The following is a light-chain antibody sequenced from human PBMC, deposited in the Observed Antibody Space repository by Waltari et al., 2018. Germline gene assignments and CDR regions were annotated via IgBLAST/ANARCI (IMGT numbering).Light chain of an antibody. CDR2: EDN. V-gene: IGLV6-57*03. Sequence: FMLTQPHSVSDSPWKTVTISCTRSSGSISSNYVQWYQPRPGSAPTTVIYEDNQSPSGVPDRFSGSIDSSSNSASLTISGLKTEDEADYYCQSYDSSNHVVFGGGTKLTVL. CDR3: QSYDSSNHVV. CDR1: SGSISSNY. J-gene: IGLJ2*01.